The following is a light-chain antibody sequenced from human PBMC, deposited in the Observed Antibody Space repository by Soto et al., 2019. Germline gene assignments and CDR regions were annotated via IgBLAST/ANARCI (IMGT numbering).Light chain of an antibody. CDR2: DAY. CDR3: KQRSNWPWT. J-gene: IGKJ1*01. CDR1: QSVSSS. Sequence: EIELTQSPATLSLSPGERATLSCRASQSVSSSLAWYQQKPGQAPRLLIYDAYNRATGIQARFSGSGSGTDFTLTIRSLEPEDFAVYYCKQRSNWPWTFGQGTKVDIK. V-gene: IGKV3-11*01.